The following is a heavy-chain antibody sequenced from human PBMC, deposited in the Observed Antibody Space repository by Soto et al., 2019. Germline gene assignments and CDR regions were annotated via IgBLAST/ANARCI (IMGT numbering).Heavy chain of an antibody. CDR3: SRGTYYPQSSGLHADY. V-gene: IGHV3-30*03. D-gene: IGHD3-22*01. J-gene: IGHJ4*02. Sequence: PGESLKISCATSGFSFNDYAMYWVRQAPGQGLEWVAIISSDGHHQFYLDNLRGRFTVSRDNSKNTLYLQMNSLRPEDTAVSYCSRGTYYPQSSGLHADYWGPGTVVTVSS. CDR1: GFSFNDYA. CDR2: ISSDGHHQ.